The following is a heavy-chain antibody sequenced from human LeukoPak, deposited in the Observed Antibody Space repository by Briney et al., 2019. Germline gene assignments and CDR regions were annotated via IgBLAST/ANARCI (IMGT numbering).Heavy chain of an antibody. D-gene: IGHD6-19*01. V-gene: IGHV1-2*02. CDR1: GYTFTGQY. CDR2: IHPNSGGT. J-gene: IGHJ4*02. CDR3: AREDSSGWLTYFDY. Sequence: ASVKVSCKASGYTFTGQYMHWVRQAPGQGLEWMGWIHPNSGGTNYAQKFQGRVTMTRDTSISTAYMELSRLRSDDTAVYYCAREDSSGWLTYFDYWGQGTLVTVSS.